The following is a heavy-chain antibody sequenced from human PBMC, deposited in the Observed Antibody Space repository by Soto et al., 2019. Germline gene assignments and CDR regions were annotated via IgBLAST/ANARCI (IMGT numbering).Heavy chain of an antibody. CDR3: ARLYDFWSGYYPLHYYGMDV. CDR1: GGSISSSSYY. J-gene: IGHJ6*02. CDR2: IYYSGST. Sequence: SETLSLTCTVSGGSISSSSYYWGWIRQPPGKGLEWIGSIYYSGSTYYNPSLKSRVTISVDTSKNQFSLKLSSVTAADTAVYYCARLYDFWSGYYPLHYYGMDVWGQGTTVTVSS. V-gene: IGHV4-39*01. D-gene: IGHD3-3*01.